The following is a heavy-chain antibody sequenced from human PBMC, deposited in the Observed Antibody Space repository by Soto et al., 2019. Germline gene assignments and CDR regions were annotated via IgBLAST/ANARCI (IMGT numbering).Heavy chain of an antibody. V-gene: IGHV3-48*02. CDR1: GFTFSSYS. CDR3: ARDGAAAGTDAFDI. CDR2: ISSSSSTI. D-gene: IGHD6-13*01. Sequence: EVQLVESGGGLVQPGGSLRLSCAASGFTFSSYSMNWVRQAPGKGLEWVSYISSSSSTIYYADSVKGRFTISRDNAKNSMYLQMTSLRDEDTAVYYCARDGAAAGTDAFDIWGQGTMVTVSS. J-gene: IGHJ3*02.